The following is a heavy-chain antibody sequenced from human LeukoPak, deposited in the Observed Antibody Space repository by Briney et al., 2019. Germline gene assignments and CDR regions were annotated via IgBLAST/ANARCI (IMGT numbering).Heavy chain of an antibody. Sequence: GGSLRLSCAASGFTFSSYSMNWDRQAPGKGLEWVSSISSSSSYIYYADSVKGRFTISRDNARNSLYLQMNSLRAEDTAVYYCARDCFGGDFWSGYTYYYYGMDVWGQGTTVTVSS. CDR2: ISSSSSYI. D-gene: IGHD3-3*01. CDR1: GFTFSSYS. V-gene: IGHV3-21*01. J-gene: IGHJ6*02. CDR3: ARDCFGGDFWSGYTYYYYGMDV.